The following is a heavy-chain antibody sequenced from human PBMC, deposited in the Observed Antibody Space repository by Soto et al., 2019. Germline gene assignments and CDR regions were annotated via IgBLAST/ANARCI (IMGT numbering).Heavy chain of an antibody. J-gene: IGHJ4*02. D-gene: IGHD3-10*01. CDR1: GGSISSYY. Sequence: QVQLQESGPGLVKPSETLSLTCTVSGGSISSYYWSWIRQPPGKGLEWIGYIYYSGSTNYNPSLKRRVTISVDTSKNQFSLKLSSVTAADTAVYYCARRYYRYFDYWGQGTLVTVSS. CDR3: ARRYYRYFDY. V-gene: IGHV4-59*08. CDR2: IYYSGST.